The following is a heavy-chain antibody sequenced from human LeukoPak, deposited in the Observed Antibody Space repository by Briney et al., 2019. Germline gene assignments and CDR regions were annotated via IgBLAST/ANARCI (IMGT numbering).Heavy chain of an antibody. CDR2: IKGDGSHT. J-gene: IGHJ5*01. D-gene: IGHD1-26*01. Sequence: GGSLRLSCAASGFTFSNYWMHWVRQAPGKGLVWVSRIKGDGSHTVYADSVKGRFTISRDHAKNTLFLQMRSLRVEDTAVYYCVRDWDHFDFDSWGQGTLVTVSS. V-gene: IGHV3-74*01. CDR3: VRDWDHFDFDS. CDR1: GFTFSNYW.